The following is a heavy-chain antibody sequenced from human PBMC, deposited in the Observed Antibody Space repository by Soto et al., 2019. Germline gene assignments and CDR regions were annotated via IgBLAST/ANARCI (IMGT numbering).Heavy chain of an antibody. CDR3: ARDDEYSGNGMDV. J-gene: IGHJ6*02. V-gene: IGHV3-33*01. CDR1: GLTFSNYG. Sequence: QVQLVESGGGVVQPGRSLRLSCAASGLTFSNYGMHWVRQAPGKGLEWVAVILNDGSNRYHADSVKDRFTISRDNSKNMLYLQMNSLRAEYTAVYYCARDDEYSGNGMDVWGQGTTVTVS. CDR2: ILNDGSNR. D-gene: IGHD3-10*01.